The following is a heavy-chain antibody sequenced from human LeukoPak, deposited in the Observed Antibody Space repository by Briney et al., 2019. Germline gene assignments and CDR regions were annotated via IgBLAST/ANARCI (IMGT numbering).Heavy chain of an antibody. D-gene: IGHD3-3*01. V-gene: IGHV1-46*01. J-gene: IGHJ4*02. CDR3: AKGELRFKEFDY. CDR1: GYTFTSYY. CDR2: INPSGGST. Sequence: ASVKVSCTASGYTFTSYYMHWVRQAPGQGLEWMGIINPSGGSTSYAQKFQGRVTMTRDTSTSTVYMELSSLSSEDTAVYYCAKGELRFKEFDYWGQGTLVTVSS.